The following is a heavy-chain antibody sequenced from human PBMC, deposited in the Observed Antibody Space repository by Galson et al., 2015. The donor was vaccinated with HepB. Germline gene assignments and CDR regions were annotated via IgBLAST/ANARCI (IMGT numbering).Heavy chain of an antibody. V-gene: IGHV1-69*04. CDR3: ARERGLELTDNWFDP. CDR2: IIPILGIA. J-gene: IGHJ5*02. CDR1: GGTFSSYT. D-gene: IGHD1-7*01. Sequence: SVKVSCKASGGTFSSYTISWVRQAPGQGLEWMGRIIPILGIANYAQKFQGRVTITADKSTSTAYMELSSLRSEDTAVYYCARERGLELTDNWFDPWGQGTLVAVSS.